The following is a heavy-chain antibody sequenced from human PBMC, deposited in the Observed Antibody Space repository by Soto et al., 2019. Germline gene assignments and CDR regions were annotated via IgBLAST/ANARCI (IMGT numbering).Heavy chain of an antibody. CDR3: ARDRSAAHPKYGIDV. V-gene: IGHV3-21*01. J-gene: IGHJ6*02. CDR1: GFTFSSYS. Sequence: EVQLVESGGGLVKPGGSLRLSCAASGFTFSSYSMNWVRQAPGKGLEWVSSISSSSSYIYYADSVKGRFTISRDNAKNSLYLQMNSLRAEDTAVYYCARDRSAAHPKYGIDVWGQGTPVTVSS. CDR2: ISSSSSYI. D-gene: IGHD6-25*01.